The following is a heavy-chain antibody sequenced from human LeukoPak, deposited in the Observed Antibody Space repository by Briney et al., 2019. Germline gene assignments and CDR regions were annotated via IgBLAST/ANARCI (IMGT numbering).Heavy chain of an antibody. Sequence: GGSLRLSCAASGFTFSSYAMSWVRQAPGKGLEWVSAISGSGGSTYYADSVKGRFTISRDNSKNTLYLQMNSLRAEDTAVYYCAKDQQQQLVSFYCYGMDVWGQGTTVTVSS. V-gene: IGHV3-23*01. D-gene: IGHD6-13*01. J-gene: IGHJ6*02. CDR2: ISGSGGST. CDR3: AKDQQQQLVSFYCYGMDV. CDR1: GFTFSSYA.